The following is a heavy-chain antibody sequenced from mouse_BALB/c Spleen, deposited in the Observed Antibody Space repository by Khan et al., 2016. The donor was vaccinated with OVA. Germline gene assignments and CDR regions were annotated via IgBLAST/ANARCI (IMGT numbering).Heavy chain of an antibody. D-gene: IGHD1-1*01. CDR2: IDPFIGGA. Sequence: VQLKESGPELMKPGASVKISCKASGYSFSTFYIHWVTRSHGKTLEWIGYIDPFIGGATYNQKFKGKATLTVDKSSSTAYMHLTSLTSEDSAVYYCARYGSTSWFAYWGQGTLVTVSA. J-gene: IGHJ3*01. CDR1: GYSFSTFY. V-gene: IGHV1S135*01. CDR3: ARYGSTSWFAY.